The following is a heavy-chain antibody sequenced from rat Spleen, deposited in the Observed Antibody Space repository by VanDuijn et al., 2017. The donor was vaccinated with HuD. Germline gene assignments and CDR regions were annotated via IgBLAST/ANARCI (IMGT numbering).Heavy chain of an antibody. V-gene: IGHV5S10*01. CDR3: ATYNSGYDWFAY. CDR2: IIYDGSST. CDR1: GFTFSDYA. J-gene: IGHJ2*01. D-gene: IGHD4-3*01. Sequence: EVQLVESGGGLVQPGNSLKLSCAASGFTFSDYAMAWVRQSPKKGLEWVATIIYDGSSTYYRDSVKGRFTISSDNAKSTLYLQMDSLRSEDTATYYCATYNSGYDWFAYWGQGVMVTVSS.